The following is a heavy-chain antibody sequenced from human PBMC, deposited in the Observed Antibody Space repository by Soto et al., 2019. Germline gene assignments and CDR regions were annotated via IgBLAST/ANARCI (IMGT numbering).Heavy chain of an antibody. CDR3: ARVPFAYYYDSSRSGDSFDI. J-gene: IGHJ3*02. V-gene: IGHV4-59*01. D-gene: IGHD3-22*01. Sequence: SETLSLTCTVSGGSISSYYWSWIRQPPGKGLEWIGYIYYSGSTNYNPSLKSRVTISVDTSKNQFSLKLSSVTAADTAVYYCARVPFAYYYDSSRSGDSFDIWCQGTMVTGSS. CDR2: IYYSGST. CDR1: GGSISSYY.